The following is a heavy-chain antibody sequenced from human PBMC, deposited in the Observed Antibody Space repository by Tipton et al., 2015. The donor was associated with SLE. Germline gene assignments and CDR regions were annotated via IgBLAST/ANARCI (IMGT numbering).Heavy chain of an antibody. CDR3: ARGPQSSPFDY. J-gene: IGHJ4*02. D-gene: IGHD6-13*01. CDR1: GGSFSGYY. Sequence: LRLSCAVYGGSFSGYYWSWIRQPPGKGLEWIGEINHSGSTNYNPSLKSRVTISVDTSKNQFSLKLSSVTAADTAVYYCARGPQSSPFDYWGQGTLVTVSS. CDR2: INHSGST. V-gene: IGHV4-34*01.